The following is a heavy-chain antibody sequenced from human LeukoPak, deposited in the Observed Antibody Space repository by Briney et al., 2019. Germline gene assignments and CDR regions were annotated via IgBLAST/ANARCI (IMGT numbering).Heavy chain of an antibody. D-gene: IGHD3-10*01. J-gene: IGHJ6*04. Sequence: SGGSLRLSCAASGFTFSSYWMSWVRQAPGKGLEWVANIKKDGSEKYYVDSVKGRFTMSRDNAKNSLYLQMNSLKAEDTAVYYCARERITMIRGIDPYCYIWGKGTTGTVSS. CDR1: GFTFSSYW. V-gene: IGHV3-7*01. CDR3: ARERITMIRGIDPYCYI. CDR2: IKKDGSEK.